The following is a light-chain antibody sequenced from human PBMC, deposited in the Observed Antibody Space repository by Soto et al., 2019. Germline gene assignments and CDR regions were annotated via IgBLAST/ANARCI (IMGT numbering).Light chain of an antibody. CDR2: KVS. CDR3: MQGALWPYN. V-gene: IGKV2-30*01. J-gene: IGKJ2*01. CDR1: QSLVSSDENTF. Sequence: VMTQSPVSLPVTLGQPASISCRSSQSLVSSDENTFLSWYHQRPGQSPRRLIYKVSNRDSGVPDRFSGSGSGPDFTLKISRVEAEDLGVYYCMQGALWPYNFGQGTKLEIK.